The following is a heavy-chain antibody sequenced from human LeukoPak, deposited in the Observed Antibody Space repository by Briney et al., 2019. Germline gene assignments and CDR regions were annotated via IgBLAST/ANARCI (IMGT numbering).Heavy chain of an antibody. V-gene: IGHV1-18*01. Sequence: ASVKVSCKASGYTFTSYGISWVRQAPGQGLEWMGWISAYNGNTNYAQKLQGRVTMTTDTSTSTAYMELRSLRSDDTAVYYCARVVGYCSSTSCYARPGYYMDVWGKGTTVTVSS. D-gene: IGHD2-2*01. CDR2: ISAYNGNT. J-gene: IGHJ6*03. CDR1: GYTFTSYG. CDR3: ARVVGYCSSTSCYARPGYYMDV.